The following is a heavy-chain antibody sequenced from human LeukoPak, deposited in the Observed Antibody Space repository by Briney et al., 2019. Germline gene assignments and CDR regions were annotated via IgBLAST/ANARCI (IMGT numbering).Heavy chain of an antibody. CDR2: IYYRGST. CDR3: AGSSAFDAFDI. V-gene: IGHV4-59*08. J-gene: IGHJ3*02. D-gene: IGHD3-22*01. Sequence: SETLSLTCTVSGGSISSYSWNWIRQPPGKGLEWIGYIYYRGSTNNNPSLKSRVTISVDTSKNQFSLKLSSVTAADTAVYYCAGSSAFDAFDIWGQGTMVTVSS. CDR1: GGSISSYS.